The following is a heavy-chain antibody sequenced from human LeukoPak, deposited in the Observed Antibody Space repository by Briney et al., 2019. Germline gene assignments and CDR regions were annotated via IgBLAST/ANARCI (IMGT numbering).Heavy chain of an antibody. Sequence: GGSLRLSCAASGFTFDDYAMHWVRQAPGKGLEWVSLISWDGYTTYYADSVKGRFTISRDNSKNSLYLQMNSLRTEDTALYYCAKGERLPRNYYDSSGYSDPYWGQGTLVTVSS. CDR1: GFTFDDYA. D-gene: IGHD3-22*01. CDR2: ISWDGYTT. V-gene: IGHV3-43D*03. CDR3: AKGERLPRNYYDSSGYSDPY. J-gene: IGHJ4*02.